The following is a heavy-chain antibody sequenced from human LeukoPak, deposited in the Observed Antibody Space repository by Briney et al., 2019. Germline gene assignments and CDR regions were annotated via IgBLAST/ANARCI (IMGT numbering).Heavy chain of an antibody. V-gene: IGHV3-30-3*01. J-gene: IGHJ4*02. D-gene: IGHD4-17*01. Sequence: GGSLRLSCAASGFTFSSYAMHWVRQAPGKGLEWVAVISYDGSNKYYADSVKSRFTISRDNSKNTLYLQMNSLRAEDTAVYYCARELLYGDYVRSPNYWGQGTLVTVSS. CDR2: ISYDGSNK. CDR3: ARELLYGDYVRSPNY. CDR1: GFTFSSYA.